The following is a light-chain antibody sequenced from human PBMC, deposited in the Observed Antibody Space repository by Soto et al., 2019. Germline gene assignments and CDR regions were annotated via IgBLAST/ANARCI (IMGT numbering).Light chain of an antibody. J-gene: IGLJ2*01. CDR2: VNSDGSH. CDR3: QTWDTGNRVV. CDR1: SGHSNYV. V-gene: IGLV4-69*01. Sequence: QLVLTQSPSASASLGASVKLTCTLSSGHSNYVIAWHQQQPEKGPRYLMKVNSDGSHNKGDGIPDRFSGSSSGAERYLTISSLLSEDEAEYYCQTWDTGNRVVFGGGTKLTVL.